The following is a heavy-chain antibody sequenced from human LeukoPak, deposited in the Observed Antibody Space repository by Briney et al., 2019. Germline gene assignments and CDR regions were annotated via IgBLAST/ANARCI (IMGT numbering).Heavy chain of an antibody. D-gene: IGHD1-26*01. V-gene: IGHV3-30*18. CDR2: ISYDGSNK. CDR3: AKAVGASRPFDY. CDR1: GFTFSSYG. Sequence: PGRSLRLSCAASGFTFSSYGMHWVRQAPGKGLEWVAVISYDGSNKYYADSVKGRFTISRDNSKNTLYLQMNSLRAEDTAVYYCAKAVGASRPFDYWGQGTLVTVSS. J-gene: IGHJ4*02.